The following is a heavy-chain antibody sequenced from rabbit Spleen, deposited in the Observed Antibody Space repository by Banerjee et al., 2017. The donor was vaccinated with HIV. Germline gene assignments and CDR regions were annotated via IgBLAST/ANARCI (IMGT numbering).Heavy chain of an antibody. V-gene: IGHV1S45*01. CDR3: ARVGGVGVYGYATL. CDR2: IDISDGDT. Sequence: LEESGGGLVKPGGTLTLTCTVSGFSFSSNWICWVRQAPGKGLEWIACIDISDGDTDYANWPKGRFTISMASSTTVTLQMTSLTAADTATYFCARVGGVGVYGYATLWGPGTLVTVS. CDR1: GFSFSSNW. D-gene: IGHD6-1*01. J-gene: IGHJ4*01.